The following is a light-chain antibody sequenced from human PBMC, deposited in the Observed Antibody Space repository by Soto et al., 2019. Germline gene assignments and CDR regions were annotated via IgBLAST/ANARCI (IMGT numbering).Light chain of an antibody. V-gene: IGLV2-14*01. CDR1: SNDVGGYNF. Sequence: QSALTQPASVSGSPGQSITISCTGSSNDVGGYNFVSWYQQHPGKAPKLLIYEGTNRPSGISDRFSGSRSGNTASLTISGLQPEDEADYYCASYTSTNSLIFGGGTRLTVL. J-gene: IGLJ2*01. CDR2: EGT. CDR3: ASYTSTNSLI.